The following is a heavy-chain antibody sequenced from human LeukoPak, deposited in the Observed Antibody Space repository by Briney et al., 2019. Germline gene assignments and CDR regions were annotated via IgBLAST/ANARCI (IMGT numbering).Heavy chain of an antibody. CDR1: GFTFSNNG. CDR2: ISDGGLST. V-gene: IGHV3-23*01. J-gene: IGHJ4*02. Sequence: GGSLRLSCAASGFTFSNNGMGWVRQAPGKGLEWVSMISDGGLSTYYADSVNGRFTISRDNSKNTLFLQMNSLRAEDTAVYYCANGGKGRGYPFDYWGQGTLVTVSS. D-gene: IGHD3-16*01. CDR3: ANGGKGRGYPFDY.